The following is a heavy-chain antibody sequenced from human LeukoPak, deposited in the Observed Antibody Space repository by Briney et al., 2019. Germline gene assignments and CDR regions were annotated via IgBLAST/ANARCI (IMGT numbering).Heavy chain of an antibody. Sequence: ASVKVSCKVSGYTLTELSMHWVRQAPGKGLEWMGGFDPEDGETIYAQKFQGRVTMTEDTSTDTAYMELSSLRSEDTAVHYCATGLRGENWFDPWGQGTLVTVSS. CDR1: GYTLTELS. D-gene: IGHD3-10*01. J-gene: IGHJ5*02. CDR3: ATGLRGENWFDP. V-gene: IGHV1-24*01. CDR2: FDPEDGET.